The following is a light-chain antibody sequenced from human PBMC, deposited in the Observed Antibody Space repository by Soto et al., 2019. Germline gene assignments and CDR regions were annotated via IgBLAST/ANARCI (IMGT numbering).Light chain of an antibody. J-gene: IGKJ3*01. Sequence: ELVLTQSPGTLSLSPGEIATLSCRASQSVSSSYLAWYQQKPGQAPRLLIYGASRRATGIPDRFSGSGSGTDFSLTISRLEPEDFAVYYCQQYCSSSCTFGPGTKVDIK. CDR3: QQYCSSSCT. CDR2: GAS. V-gene: IGKV3-20*01. CDR1: QSVSSSY.